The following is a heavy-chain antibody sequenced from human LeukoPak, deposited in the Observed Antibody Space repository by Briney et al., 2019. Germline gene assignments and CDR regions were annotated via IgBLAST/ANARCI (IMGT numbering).Heavy chain of an antibody. D-gene: IGHD3-3*01. CDR3: ARDPTYYDFWSGSFSYFDY. J-gene: IGHJ4*02. CDR1: GFTFSSYS. Sequence: GGSLRLSCAASGFTFSSYSMNWVRQTPGRGLEWVSYISSSSSTIYIADSVKGRFTISRDNAKNSLYLQMNSLRAEDTAVYYCARDPTYYDFWSGSFSYFDYWGQGTLVTVSS. CDR2: ISSSSSTI. V-gene: IGHV3-48*01.